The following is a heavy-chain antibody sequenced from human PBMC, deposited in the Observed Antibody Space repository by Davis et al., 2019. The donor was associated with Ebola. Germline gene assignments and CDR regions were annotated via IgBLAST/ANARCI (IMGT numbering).Heavy chain of an antibody. Sequence: GESLKISCAASGFTFSSYAMNWVRRAPGKGLEWVSGIGGSGDSTHYAESVKGRFTISRDNSKNTLFLQMNSLRADDTAVYYCAKDEIMLDAFDIWGQGTMVTVSS. CDR2: IGGSGDST. D-gene: IGHD2-8*01. V-gene: IGHV3-23*01. J-gene: IGHJ3*02. CDR3: AKDEIMLDAFDI. CDR1: GFTFSSYA.